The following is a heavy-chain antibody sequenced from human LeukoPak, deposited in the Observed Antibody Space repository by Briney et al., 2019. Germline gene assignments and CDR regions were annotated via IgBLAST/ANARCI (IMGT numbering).Heavy chain of an antibody. V-gene: IGHV4-34*01. J-gene: IGHJ5*02. CDR3: ARKYPDHWFDP. CDR2: INHSGST. CDR1: GGSFSGYY. Sequence: SETLSLTCAVYGGSFSGYYWSWIRQPPGKGLEWIGEINHSGSTNYNPSLKSRVTISVDTSKNQFSLKLSSVTAADTAVYYCARKYPDHWFDPWGQGTLVTVSS. D-gene: IGHD6-6*01.